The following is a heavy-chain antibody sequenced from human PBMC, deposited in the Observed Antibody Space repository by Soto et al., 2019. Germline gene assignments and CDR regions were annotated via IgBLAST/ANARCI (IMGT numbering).Heavy chain of an antibody. J-gene: IGHJ4*02. Sequence: QVQLVESGGGAVQPGRSLRLSCAASGFTFRTYTMHWVRQAPGKGLEWVAVISYDGSNKYYADSVKGRFTISRDNSKNTLYLQMSSLRAEDTAVYYCARDQEVSGWRGFFDYWGQGTLVTVSS. CDR2: ISYDGSNK. CDR1: GFTFRTYT. D-gene: IGHD6-19*01. CDR3: ARDQEVSGWRGFFDY. V-gene: IGHV3-30-3*01.